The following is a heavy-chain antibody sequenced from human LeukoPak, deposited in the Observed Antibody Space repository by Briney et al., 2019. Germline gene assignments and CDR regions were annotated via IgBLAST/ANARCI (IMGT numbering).Heavy chain of an antibody. CDR2: IKSKRDGGTI. CDR1: GFTFSNAW. D-gene: IGHD6-25*01. Sequence: GGSLRLSCAASGFTFSNAWMTWVRQAPGKGVEWVGRIKSKRDGGTIDYAAPVKGRFTISRDDSKDTLYLQMNNLKIEDAAVYYCTTVGSAWNFDYWGQGTLVTVS. CDR3: TTVGSAWNFDY. J-gene: IGHJ4*02. V-gene: IGHV3-15*01.